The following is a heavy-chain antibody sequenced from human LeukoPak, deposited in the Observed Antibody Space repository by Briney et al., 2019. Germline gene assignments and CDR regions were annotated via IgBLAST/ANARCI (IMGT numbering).Heavy chain of an antibody. Sequence: GRSLRLSCAAPGFTFSSYAMHWVRQAPGKGLEWVAVISYDGSNKYYADSVKGRFTISRDNSKNTLYLQMNSLRAEDTAVYYCATSTIFGVVIITDWGQGTLVTVSS. CDR1: GFTFSSYA. V-gene: IGHV3-30-3*01. CDR3: ATSTIFGVVIITD. D-gene: IGHD3-3*01. CDR2: ISYDGSNK. J-gene: IGHJ4*02.